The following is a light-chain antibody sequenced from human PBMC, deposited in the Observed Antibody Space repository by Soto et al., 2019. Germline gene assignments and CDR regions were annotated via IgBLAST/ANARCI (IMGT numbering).Light chain of an antibody. CDR3: SSYTSSDTYV. J-gene: IGLJ1*01. CDR1: TSDIGAFNY. Sequence: QSALTQPASVSGSPGQSITISCTGTTSDIGAFNYVSWYQQHPGKAPKLIIYDVSNRPSGVSNRFSGSKSGNTASLTISGLQAEDEADYYCSSYTSSDTYVLGTGTTLTVL. V-gene: IGLV2-14*01. CDR2: DVS.